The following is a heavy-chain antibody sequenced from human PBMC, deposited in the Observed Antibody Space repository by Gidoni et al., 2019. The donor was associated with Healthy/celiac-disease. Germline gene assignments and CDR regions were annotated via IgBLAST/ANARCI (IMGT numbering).Heavy chain of an antibody. CDR2: ISGSGGST. D-gene: IGHD3-3*01. Sequence: EVQLLESGGGLVQPGGSLRLSCAASGFTFSSYAMSWVRQAPGKGLEWVSAISGSGGSTYYADSVKGRFTISRDNSKNTLYLQMNSLRAEDTAVSCAKDPEEPYYVFWSGYSWELDYWGQGTLVTVSS. V-gene: IGHV3-23*01. CDR3: AKDPEEPYYVFWSGYSWELDY. CDR1: GFTFSSYA. J-gene: IGHJ4*02.